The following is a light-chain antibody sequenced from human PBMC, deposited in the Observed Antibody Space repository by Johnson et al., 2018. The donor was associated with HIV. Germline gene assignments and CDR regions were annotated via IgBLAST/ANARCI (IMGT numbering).Light chain of an antibody. V-gene: IGLV1-51*02. J-gene: IGLJ1*01. Sequence: QSVFTQPPSVSAAPGQKVTISCSGSSSNIGNNYVSWYQLLPGTAPKILIYENNKRPSGIPDRFAGSKSGTSATLGIAGLQTGDEADYYCGTWDKSLNTGAVFGTGTKVTVL. CDR1: SSNIGNNY. CDR2: ENN. CDR3: GTWDKSLNTGAV.